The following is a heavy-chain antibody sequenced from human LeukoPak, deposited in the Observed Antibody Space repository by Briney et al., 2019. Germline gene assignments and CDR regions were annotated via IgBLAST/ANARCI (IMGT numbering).Heavy chain of an antibody. J-gene: IGHJ4*02. CDR1: GGSISSGSYY. Sequence: SETLSLTCTVSGGSISSGSYYWSWIRQPAGKGLEWIGRIYTSGSTNYNPSLKSRVTISVDTSKNQFSLKLSSVTAADTAVYYCARDLPIGDYYFDYWGQGTLVTVSS. V-gene: IGHV4-61*02. CDR2: IYTSGST. CDR3: ARDLPIGDYYFDY. D-gene: IGHD2-21*02.